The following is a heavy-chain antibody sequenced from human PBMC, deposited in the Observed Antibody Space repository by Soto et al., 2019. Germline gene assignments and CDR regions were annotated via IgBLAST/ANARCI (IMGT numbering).Heavy chain of an antibody. Sequence: LRLSCAASGFTFSSFAMSWVRQAPGKGLDWVSAISGSGGSTYSADSVKGRFTISRDNSKNTLYLQMSSLRAEDTAVYYCARGLSAGKGSPPDFWGQGSLVTVSS. V-gene: IGHV3-23*01. CDR3: ARGLSAGKGSPPDF. J-gene: IGHJ4*02. CDR2: ISGSGGST. CDR1: GFTFSSFA. D-gene: IGHD6-13*01.